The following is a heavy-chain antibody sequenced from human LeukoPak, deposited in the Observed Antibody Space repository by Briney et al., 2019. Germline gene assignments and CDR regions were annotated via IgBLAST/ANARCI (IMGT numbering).Heavy chain of an antibody. CDR1: GYKFTAFY. Sequence: ASVRVSCKASGYKFTAFYIHWVRQAPGQGLEWLGWINPNSGGTNFAQKFQGRVTLTRDTSISTVYMELTSLRSDDTAVYYCARDPARLEESTGYKFYYNMEVWGKGTTVIISS. CDR3: ARDPARLEESTGYKFYYNMEV. D-gene: IGHD3-16*01. J-gene: IGHJ6*03. CDR2: INPNSGGT. V-gene: IGHV1-2*02.